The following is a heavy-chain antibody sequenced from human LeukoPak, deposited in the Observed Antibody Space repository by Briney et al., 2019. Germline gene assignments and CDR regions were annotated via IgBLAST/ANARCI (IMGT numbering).Heavy chain of an antibody. CDR3: AKDTYGGNSYYFDY. D-gene: IGHD4-23*01. Sequence: GGSLRLSCAASGFTFSSYWMSWVRQAPGKGLEWVANIKQDGSEKYYVDSVKGRFTISRDNAKNSLYLQMNSLRAEDTAVYYCAKDTYGGNSYYFDYWGQGTLDTVSS. V-gene: IGHV3-7*01. CDR1: GFTFSSYW. J-gene: IGHJ4*02. CDR2: IKQDGSEK.